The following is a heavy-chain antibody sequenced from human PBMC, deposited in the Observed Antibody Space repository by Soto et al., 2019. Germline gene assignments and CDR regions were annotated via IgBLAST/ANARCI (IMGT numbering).Heavy chain of an antibody. CDR2: IYYSGGT. CDR1: GGSISSGDYY. CDR3: VRDRYTYGPFYAFDI. D-gene: IGHD5-18*01. Sequence: QVQLQESGPGLVKPSQTLSLTCTVSGGSISSGDYYWNWIRQPPGKGLEWIGHIYYSGGTYYNPSLKSRVIISVDTSKNQCSLKLRSVTAADTAVYYCVRDRYTYGPFYAFDIWGQGTMVTVSS. J-gene: IGHJ3*02. V-gene: IGHV4-30-4*01.